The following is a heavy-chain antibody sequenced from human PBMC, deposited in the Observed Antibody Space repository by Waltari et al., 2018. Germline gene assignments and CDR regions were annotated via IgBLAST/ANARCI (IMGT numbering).Heavy chain of an antibody. D-gene: IGHD3-3*01. CDR2: IYYSGST. Sequence: GKGLEWIGYIYYSGSTNYNPSLKSRVTISVDTSKNQFSLKLSSVTAADTAVYYCARAGITIFGVAWYFDLWGRGTLVTVSS. CDR3: ARAGITIFGVAWYFDL. V-gene: IGHV4-59*13. J-gene: IGHJ2*01.